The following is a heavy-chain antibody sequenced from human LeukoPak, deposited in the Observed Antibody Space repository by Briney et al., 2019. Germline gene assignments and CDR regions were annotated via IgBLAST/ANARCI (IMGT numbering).Heavy chain of an antibody. CDR1: GFTVSSKY. J-gene: IGHJ4*02. Sequence: GGSLRLSCAASGFTVSSKYVTWVRQAPGKGLEWVSIIYSGGSTFYADSVKGRFTISRDNSKNTVFLQMNSLRAEDTAVYYCARGGLEGFWGQGTLVTVSS. CDR3: ARGGLEGF. CDR2: IYSGGST. V-gene: IGHV3-53*01.